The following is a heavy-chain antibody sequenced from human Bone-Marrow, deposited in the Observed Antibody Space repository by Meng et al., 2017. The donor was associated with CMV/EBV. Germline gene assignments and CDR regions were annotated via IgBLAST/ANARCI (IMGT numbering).Heavy chain of an antibody. J-gene: IGHJ6*02. Sequence: GSLRLSCTVSGGSISSSSYYWGWIRQPPGKGLEWIGSIYYSGSTYYNPSLKSRVTISVGTSNRHLSLMLNSVTAADTAMYYCARHLKVGYQYFYYYGMDVWGQGTTVTVSS. V-gene: IGHV4-39*01. CDR2: IYYSGST. CDR1: GGSISSSSYY. D-gene: IGHD1-26*01. CDR3: ARHLKVGYQYFYYYGMDV.